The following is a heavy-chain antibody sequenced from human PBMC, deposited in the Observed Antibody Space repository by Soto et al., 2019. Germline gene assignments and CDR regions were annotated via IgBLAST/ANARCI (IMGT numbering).Heavy chain of an antibody. CDR2: ISYDGSNK. CDR1: GFTFSSYG. CDR3: AKGGLFPTTLLYYYYYGMDV. V-gene: IGHV3-30*18. Sequence: GGSLRLSCAASGFTFSSYGMHWVRQAPGKGLEWVAVISYDGSNKYYADSVKGRFTISRDNSKNTLYLQMNSLRAEDTAVYYCAKGGLFPTTLLYYYYYGMDVWGQGTTVTVSS. D-gene: IGHD4-17*01. J-gene: IGHJ6*02.